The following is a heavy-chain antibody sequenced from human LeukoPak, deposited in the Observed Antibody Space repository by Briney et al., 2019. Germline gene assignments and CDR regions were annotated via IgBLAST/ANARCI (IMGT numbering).Heavy chain of an antibody. D-gene: IGHD3-10*01. CDR2: IYYSGST. CDR1: GGSISSGGYY. J-gene: IGHJ4*02. CDR3: ARDGGYGSGSYPFDY. V-gene: IGHV4-31*03. Sequence: SETLSLTCTASGGSISSGGYYWSWIHQHPGKGLEWIGYIYYSGSTYYNPSLKSRVTISVDTSKNQFSLKLSSVTAADTAVYYCARDGGYGSGSYPFDYWGQGTLVTVSS.